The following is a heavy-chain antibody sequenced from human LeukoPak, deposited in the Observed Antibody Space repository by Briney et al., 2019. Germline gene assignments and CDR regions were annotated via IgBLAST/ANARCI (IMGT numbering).Heavy chain of an antibody. CDR1: GYTFTGYY. J-gene: IGHJ6*03. Sequence: ASVKVSCKASGYTFTGYYMHWVRQAPGQGLEWMGWINPKNGDTHYEQKFQGTVTMTRDTSISTAYMELSSLRSDDTAVYYCARGVAGVYFYYYMDVWGKGTTVTVSS. D-gene: IGHD1-14*01. CDR2: INPKNGDT. V-gene: IGHV1-2*02. CDR3: ARGVAGVYFYYYMDV.